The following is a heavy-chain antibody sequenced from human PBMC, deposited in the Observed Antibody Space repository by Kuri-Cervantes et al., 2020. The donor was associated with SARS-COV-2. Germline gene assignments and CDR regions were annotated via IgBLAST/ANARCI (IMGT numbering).Heavy chain of an antibody. J-gene: IGHJ3*02. Sequence: GGSLRLSCAASGFSLSRYTMNWVRQAPGKALEWVAVISYDGSNKYYADSVKGRFTISRDNAKNTLYLQMNSLRAEDTAVYYCARDDPLDAFDIWGQGTMVTVSS. V-gene: IGHV3-30-3*01. CDR1: GFSLSRYT. CDR3: ARDDPLDAFDI. CDR2: ISYDGSNK.